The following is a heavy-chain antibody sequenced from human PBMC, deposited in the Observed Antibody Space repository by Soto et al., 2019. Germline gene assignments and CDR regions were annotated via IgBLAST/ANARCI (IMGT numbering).Heavy chain of an antibody. D-gene: IGHD6-19*01. CDR2: IYSGGST. J-gene: IGHJ6*02. CDR1: GFTVSSNY. V-gene: IGHV3-53*01. CDR3: ARDLWLGSYYYYGMDV. Sequence: EVQLVESGGGLIQPGGSLRLSCAASGFTVSSNYMSWVRQAPGKGLEWVSVIYSGGSTYYADSVKGRFIISRDNSKNTLYLQMNSLRAEDTAVYYCARDLWLGSYYYYGMDVWGQGTTVTVSS.